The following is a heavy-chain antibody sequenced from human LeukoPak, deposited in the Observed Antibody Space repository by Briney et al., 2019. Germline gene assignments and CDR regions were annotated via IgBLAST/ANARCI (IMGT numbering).Heavy chain of an antibody. D-gene: IGHD5-24*01. CDR3: ASAREASRDGYNYPLDY. CDR2: MNPNSGNT. CDR1: GYTFTSYD. J-gene: IGHJ4*02. Sequence: GASVKVSCKASGYTFTSYDINWVRQAPGQGLEWMGWMNPNSGNTGYAQKFQGRVTITRNTSISTAYKELSSLRSEDTAVYYCASAREASRDGYNYPLDYWGQGTLVTVSS. V-gene: IGHV1-8*03.